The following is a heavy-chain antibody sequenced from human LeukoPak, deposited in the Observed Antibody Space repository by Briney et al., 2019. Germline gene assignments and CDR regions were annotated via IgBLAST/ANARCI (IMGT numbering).Heavy chain of an antibody. CDR2: ISSGSRSI. V-gene: IGHV3-21*01. CDR3: ARDNYDYGDYYFDY. J-gene: IGHJ4*02. Sequence: GESLRLSCAVSGFTFSSYGMNWLRQAPGKGLEWVSFISSGSRSIYYADSVKGRFTISRDNAKNSLHLQMNSLRAEDTAVYYCARDNYDYGDYYFDYWGQGTLVTVPS. CDR1: GFTFSSYG. D-gene: IGHD4-17*01.